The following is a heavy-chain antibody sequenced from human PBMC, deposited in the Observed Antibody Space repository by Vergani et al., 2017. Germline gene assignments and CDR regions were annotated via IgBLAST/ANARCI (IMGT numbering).Heavy chain of an antibody. CDR3: AREGGLWFGELLY. V-gene: IGHV4-39*02. CDR2: IYYSGST. D-gene: IGHD3-10*01. J-gene: IGHJ4*02. Sequence: QVQLQESGPGLVKPSETLSLTCTVSNDSVSNTLYYWGWIRQTPGKGLEWIGSIYYSGSTYYNPSLESRVTMSVDTSKSQFSLKLSSVTAADTAVYYCAREGGLWFGELLYWGQGTLVTVSS. CDR1: NDSVSNTLYY.